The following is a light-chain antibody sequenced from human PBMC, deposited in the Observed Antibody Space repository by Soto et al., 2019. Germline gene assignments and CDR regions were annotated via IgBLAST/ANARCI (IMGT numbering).Light chain of an antibody. CDR2: EVS. V-gene: IGLV2-14*01. CDR3: SSYTSSNTWV. Sequence: QSVLTQPASVSGSPGQSITISCTGTSSDVAGYNYVSWYQQHPGKAPKLMIYEVSNRPSGVSNRFSGSKSGNTASLTISGLQAEDEADYYCSSYTSSNTWVFGGGTKLTVL. CDR1: SSDVAGYNY. J-gene: IGLJ3*02.